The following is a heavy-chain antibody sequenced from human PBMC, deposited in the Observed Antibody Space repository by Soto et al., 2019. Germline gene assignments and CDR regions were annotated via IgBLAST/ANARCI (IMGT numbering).Heavy chain of an antibody. CDR3: ARMLIAAALFSNDSYYYMDV. Sequence: ASVKVSCKASGYSFTSYGINWVRQAPGQGLEWMGWISAYSGNTKYAQRIQDRVTMTRNTSISTAYMELSSLRSEDTAVYYCARMLIAAALFSNDSYYYMDVWGKGTTVTGSS. D-gene: IGHD6-13*01. V-gene: IGHV1-8*01. CDR2: ISAYSGNT. CDR1: GYSFTSYG. J-gene: IGHJ6*03.